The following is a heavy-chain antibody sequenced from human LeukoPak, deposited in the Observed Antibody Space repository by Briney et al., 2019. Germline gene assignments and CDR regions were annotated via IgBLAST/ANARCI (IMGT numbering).Heavy chain of an antibody. Sequence: SQTLSLTCTVSGNSISSYNYYWSWVRQPAGKGLEWIGRIYTSGSTNYNPSLKSRVTISVDTSKNQFSLKLSSVTAADTAVYYCARSWTPTSFMIVVVNYYYGMDVWGQGTTVIVSS. CDR3: ARSWTPTSFMIVVVNYYYGMDV. J-gene: IGHJ6*02. CDR1: GNSISSYNYY. D-gene: IGHD3-22*01. CDR2: IYTSGST. V-gene: IGHV4-61*02.